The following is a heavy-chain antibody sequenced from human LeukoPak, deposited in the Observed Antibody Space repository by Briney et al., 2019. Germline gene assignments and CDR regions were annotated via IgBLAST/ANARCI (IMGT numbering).Heavy chain of an antibody. J-gene: IGHJ3*02. V-gene: IGHV3-33*01. CDR1: GFTFSTYG. Sequence: GRSLRLPCAASGFTFSTYGMHWVRQAPGKGLEWVAVIWYDGSNKYYADSVKGRFTISRDNSKNTLSLQMNSLRAEDTAVYYCARAVGPFDIWGQGTMVTVSS. CDR2: IWYDGSNK. CDR3: ARAVGPFDI.